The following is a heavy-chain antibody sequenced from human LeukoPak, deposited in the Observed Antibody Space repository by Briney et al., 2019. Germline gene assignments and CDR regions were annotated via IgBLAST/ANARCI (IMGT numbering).Heavy chain of an antibody. CDR2: IYYSGST. CDR1: AGSISRYY. J-gene: IGHJ4*02. V-gene: IGHV4-59*08. D-gene: IGHD2/OR15-2a*01. CDR3: ARGGNYFDY. Sequence: PSETLSLTCSVSAGSISRYYWSWIRQPPGKGLEWIGYIYYSGSTNYNPSLKSRVTMSLDTSRSQFSLRLSSVTAADTAVYYCARGGNYFDYWGQGTLVTVSS.